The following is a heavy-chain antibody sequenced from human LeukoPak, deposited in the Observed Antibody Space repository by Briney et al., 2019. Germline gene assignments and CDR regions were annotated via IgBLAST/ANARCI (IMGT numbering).Heavy chain of an antibody. V-gene: IGHV3-21*01. CDR3: ARGRDWNYDAFDF. CDR2: FSSSSSYI. Sequence: GGSLRLSCAAPGFTFSSYSMNWVRQAPGKGLEWVSSFSSSSSYIYYADSVKGRFTISRDNANNSLYLQMNSLRAEDTAVYYCARGRDWNYDAFDFWGQGTMVTVSS. J-gene: IGHJ3*01. D-gene: IGHD1-7*01. CDR1: GFTFSSYS.